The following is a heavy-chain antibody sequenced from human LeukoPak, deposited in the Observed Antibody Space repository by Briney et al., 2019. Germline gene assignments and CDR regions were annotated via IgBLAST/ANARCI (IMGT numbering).Heavy chain of an antibody. J-gene: IGHJ3*02. D-gene: IGHD2-21*02. CDR2: ITISSNYI. V-gene: IGHV3-21*01. Sequence: PGGSLRLSCAASGFTFSSYTMNWVRQAPGKVLEWVSSITISSNYIHYADSVKGRFTISRDNAKNSLQLQMNSLGAEDTAVYYCARDDGGDFNDAFNMWGQGQWSPSLQ. CDR3: ARDDGGDFNDAFNM. CDR1: GFTFSSYT.